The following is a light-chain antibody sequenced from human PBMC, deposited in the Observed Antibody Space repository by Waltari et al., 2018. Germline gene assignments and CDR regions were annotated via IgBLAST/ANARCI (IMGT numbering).Light chain of an antibody. CDR1: QSLVHSDGNTY. J-gene: IGKJ1*01. Sequence: DVVMTQSPLSLPVTLGQPASIPSKSSQSLVHSDGNTYLNWFPQRPGQSPRRLIYKVSNRDSGVPDRFSGSGSGTDFTLKISRVEAEDVGVYYCMQSIHWPWTFGQGTKVEIK. V-gene: IGKV2-30*02. CDR2: KVS. CDR3: MQSIHWPWT.